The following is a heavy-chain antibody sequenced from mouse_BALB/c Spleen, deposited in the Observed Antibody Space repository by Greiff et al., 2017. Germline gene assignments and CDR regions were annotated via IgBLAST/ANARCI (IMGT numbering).Heavy chain of an antibody. CDR3: ASRRLYAY. V-gene: IGHV5-9-3*01. J-gene: IGHJ3*01. CDR1: GFTFSSYA. CDR2: ISSGGSYT. D-gene: IGHD6-1*01. Sequence: EVKLMESGGGLVQPGGSLKLSCAASGFTFSSYAMSWVRQTPEKRLEWVATISSGGSYTYYPDSVKGRFTISRDNAKNTLYLQMSSLRSEDTAMYYCASRRLYAYWGQGTLVTVSA.